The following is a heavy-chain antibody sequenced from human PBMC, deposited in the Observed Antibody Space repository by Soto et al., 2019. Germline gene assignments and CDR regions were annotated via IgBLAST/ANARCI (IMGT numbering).Heavy chain of an antibody. D-gene: IGHD2-15*01. CDR3: AKETYSGPLDF. V-gene: IGHV3-30*18. J-gene: IGHJ4*02. CDR1: GFTFSRYG. CDR2: ISYDGSNK. Sequence: QVQLVESGGGVVQPGRPLRLSCAASGFTFSRYGMHWLRQAQGKVVEWVAVISYDGSNKYYADSVKGRITISRDNSENTLYLEMNSLRAEDTAVYYCAKETYSGPLDFWGQGTLVTVSS.